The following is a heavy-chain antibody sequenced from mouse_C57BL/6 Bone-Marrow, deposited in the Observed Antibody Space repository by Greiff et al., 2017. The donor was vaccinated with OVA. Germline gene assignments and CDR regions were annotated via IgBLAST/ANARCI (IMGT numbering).Heavy chain of an antibody. J-gene: IGHJ1*03. CDR1: GYTFTSYW. V-gene: IGHV1-55*01. Sequence: QVQLQQPGAELVKPGASVKMSCKASGYTFTSYWITWVKQRPGQGLEWIGDIYPGSGSTNYNEKFKSKATLTVDTSSSTAYMQLSSLTSEDSAVSYCSRGSYGSSYVYWDVDGWGTGTSVTVSS. CDR3: SRGSYGSSYVYWDVDG. CDR2: IYPGSGST. D-gene: IGHD1-1*01.